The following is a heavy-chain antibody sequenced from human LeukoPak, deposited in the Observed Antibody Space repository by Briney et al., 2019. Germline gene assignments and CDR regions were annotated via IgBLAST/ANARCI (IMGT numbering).Heavy chain of an antibody. V-gene: IGHV3-74*01. CDR1: GFTFISYW. CDR2: VNSDGSST. CDR3: ARGLTQYSSGWYGLDY. Sequence: SGGSLRLSCAASGFTFISYWMHWVRQAPGKGLVWVSRVNSDGSSTTYADSVKGRFTTSRDNAKNTLYLQMNSLRAEDTAVYYCARGLTQYSSGWYGLDYWGQGTLVTVSS. J-gene: IGHJ4*02. D-gene: IGHD6-19*01.